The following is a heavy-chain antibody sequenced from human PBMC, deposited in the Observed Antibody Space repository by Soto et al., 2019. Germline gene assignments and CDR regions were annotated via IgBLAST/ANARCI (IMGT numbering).Heavy chain of an antibody. CDR1: GGTFSSYA. V-gene: IGHV1-69*13. D-gene: IGHD5-12*01. CDR2: IIPIFGTA. CDR3: ARVGGYSGYEPYYYYGMDV. J-gene: IGHJ6*02. Sequence: SVKVSCKASGGTFSSYAISWVRQAPGQGLEWMGGIIPIFGTANYAQKFQGRVTITADESTSTAYMELSSLRSEDTAVYYCARVGGYSGYEPYYYYGMDVWGQGTTVTVSS.